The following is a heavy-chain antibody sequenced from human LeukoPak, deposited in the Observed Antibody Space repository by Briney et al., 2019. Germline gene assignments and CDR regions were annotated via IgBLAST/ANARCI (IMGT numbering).Heavy chain of an antibody. Sequence: SETLSLTCSVSGYSISSGYYWGWIRQPPGKGLEWIGSIYQSGSTYYNPSLKSRVTMSVDTSKNQFSLNLSSVTAADTAVYYCARGRFWSGYSTWGQGTLVTVSS. D-gene: IGHD3-3*01. J-gene: IGHJ5*02. V-gene: IGHV4-38-2*02. CDR3: ARGRFWSGYST. CDR2: IYQSGST. CDR1: GYSISSGYY.